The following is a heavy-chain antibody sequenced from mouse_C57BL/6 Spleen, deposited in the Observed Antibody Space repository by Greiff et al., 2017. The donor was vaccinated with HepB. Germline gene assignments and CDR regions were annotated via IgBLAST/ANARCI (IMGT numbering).Heavy chain of an antibody. D-gene: IGHD2-4*01. CDR1: GFTFTDYY. J-gene: IGHJ1*03. CDR2: IRNKANGYTT. Sequence: DVMLVESGGGLVQPGGSLSLSCAASGFTFTDYYMSWVRQPPGKALEWLGFIRNKANGYTTEYSASVKGRFTISRDNSQSILYLQMNALRAEDSATYYCARERAYDYHWYFDVWGTGTTVTVSS. CDR3: ARERAYDYHWYFDV. V-gene: IGHV7-3*01.